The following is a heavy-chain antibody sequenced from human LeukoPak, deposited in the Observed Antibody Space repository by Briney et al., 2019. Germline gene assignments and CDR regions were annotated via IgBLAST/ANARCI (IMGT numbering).Heavy chain of an antibody. D-gene: IGHD2/OR15-2a*01. CDR3: ARDWEVIPTASWKTWYFDL. V-gene: IGHV4-39*02. CDR1: GGSISSSSYY. Sequence: SETLSLTCTVSGGSISSSSYYWGWIRQPPGKGLAWIGNIYYSGSTYYNPSLKSRVTISVDTSKNQFSLRLTSVTAADTAVYYCARDWEVIPTASWKTWYFDLWGRGTHLIVSS. J-gene: IGHJ2*01. CDR2: IYYSGST.